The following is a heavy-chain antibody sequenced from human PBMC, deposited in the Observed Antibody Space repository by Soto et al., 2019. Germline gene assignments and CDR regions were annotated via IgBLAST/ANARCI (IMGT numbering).Heavy chain of an antibody. Sequence: PAETLSLTCSVSGGSINSGAYYWSWIRHYPGKGREWIGYIHYPGRTYYNPSLERRATISVDTSKKHFSLKLSSVTAADTAVYYCARVSATGTRWFDPWGQGTLVTVSS. CDR2: IHYPGRT. J-gene: IGHJ5*02. V-gene: IGHV4-31*03. D-gene: IGHD6-13*01. CDR3: ARVSATGTRWFDP. CDR1: GGSINSGAYY.